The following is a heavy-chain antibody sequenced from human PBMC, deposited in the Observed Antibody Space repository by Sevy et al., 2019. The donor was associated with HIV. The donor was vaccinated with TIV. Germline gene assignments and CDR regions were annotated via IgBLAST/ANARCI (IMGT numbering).Heavy chain of an antibody. D-gene: IGHD6-13*01. J-gene: IGHJ4*02. Sequence: GGSLRLSCVASGFTFTNAWMDWVCQAPGKGLEWVGRIKSKTDGETTAYAAPVKGRFSISRDDSKNTLYLQMNSLKTEDTAVYYCTTKAPIAAVGTDYWGQGTLVTVSS. V-gene: IGHV3-15*07. CDR1: GFTFTNAW. CDR3: TTKAPIAAVGTDY. CDR2: IKSKTDGETT.